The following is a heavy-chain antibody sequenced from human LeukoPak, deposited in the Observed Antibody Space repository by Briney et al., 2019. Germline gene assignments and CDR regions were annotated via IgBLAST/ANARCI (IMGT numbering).Heavy chain of an antibody. CDR2: ISAYNGNT. CDR1: GYTFTSNG. D-gene: IGHD3-10*01. Sequence: GASVKVSCKASGYTFTSNGISWVRQAPGQGLEWMGWISAYNGNTNYAQKLQGRVTITTDTSTSTAYMELRSLRSDDTAVYYCARDARTELRMDVWGQGTTVTVSS. V-gene: IGHV1-18*01. J-gene: IGHJ6*02. CDR3: ARDARTELRMDV.